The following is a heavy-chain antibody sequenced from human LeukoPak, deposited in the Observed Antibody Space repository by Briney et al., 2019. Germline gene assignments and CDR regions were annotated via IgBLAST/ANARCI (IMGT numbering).Heavy chain of an antibody. Sequence: SGRSLRLSCAASGFTFDDYAMHWVRQAPGKGLEWVSGISWNSGSIGYADSVKGRFTISRDNAKNSLYLQMNSLRAEDTAVYYCARDAYRDRYFDYWGQGTLVTVSS. CDR3: ARDAYRDRYFDY. J-gene: IGHJ4*02. V-gene: IGHV3-9*01. CDR1: GFTFDDYA. D-gene: IGHD4-11*01. CDR2: ISWNSGSI.